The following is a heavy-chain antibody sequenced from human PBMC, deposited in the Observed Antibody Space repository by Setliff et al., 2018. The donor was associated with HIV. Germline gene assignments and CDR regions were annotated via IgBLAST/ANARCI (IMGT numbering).Heavy chain of an antibody. Sequence: ASVKVSCKASGYIFTNYGITWVRQAPGQGLEWMGWISADNGNTNYAQKLQGRVTMTTDTSTSTADMELRSLRSDDTAVYYCARVPAARPYYYYYMDVWGKGTTVTVSS. V-gene: IGHV1-18*01. CDR3: ARVPAARPYYYYYMDV. CDR2: ISADNGNT. D-gene: IGHD6-25*01. CDR1: GYIFTNYG. J-gene: IGHJ6*03.